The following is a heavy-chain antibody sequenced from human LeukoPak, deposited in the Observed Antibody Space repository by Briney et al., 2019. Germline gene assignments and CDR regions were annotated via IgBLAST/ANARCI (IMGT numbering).Heavy chain of an antibody. V-gene: IGHV3-7*01. Sequence: SGGSLRLSCAASGFTFSSYWMSWVRQAPGKGLEWVANIKQDGSEKYYVDSVKGRFTISRDNAKNSLYLQMNSLRAEDTAVYYCAKDAKWELGPDAFDIWGQGTMVTVSS. CDR1: GFTFSSYW. CDR3: AKDAKWELGPDAFDI. CDR2: IKQDGSEK. J-gene: IGHJ3*02. D-gene: IGHD1-26*01.